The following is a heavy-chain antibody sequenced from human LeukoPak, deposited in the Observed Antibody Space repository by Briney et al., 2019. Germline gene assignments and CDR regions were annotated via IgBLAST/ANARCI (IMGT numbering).Heavy chain of an antibody. CDR2: ISGSGGST. J-gene: IGHJ6*03. Sequence: GGSLRLSCAASGFTFSSYNMNWVRQAPGKGLEWVSAISGSGGSTYYADSVKGRFTISRDNSKNTLYLQMNSLRAEDTAVYYCAKSLQRRGRIPPAAILYYYYYYMDVWGKGTTVTISS. CDR3: AKSLQRRGRIPPAAILYYYYYYMDV. D-gene: IGHD2-2*01. CDR1: GFTFSSYN. V-gene: IGHV3-23*01.